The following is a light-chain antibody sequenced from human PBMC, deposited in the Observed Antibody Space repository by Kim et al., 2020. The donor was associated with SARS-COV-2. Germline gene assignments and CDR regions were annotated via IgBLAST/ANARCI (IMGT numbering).Light chain of an antibody. CDR2: EVT. CDR1: SSDVGSYNL. Sequence: QSALTQPASVSGSPGQSITISCTGTSSDVGSYNLVSWYQQHPGKAPKLMIYEVTKRPSGVSNRFSGSKSGNTASLTISGLQAEDEADYYCCSYADSSTFVVFGGGTQLTVL. CDR3: CSYADSSTFVV. V-gene: IGLV2-23*02. J-gene: IGLJ2*01.